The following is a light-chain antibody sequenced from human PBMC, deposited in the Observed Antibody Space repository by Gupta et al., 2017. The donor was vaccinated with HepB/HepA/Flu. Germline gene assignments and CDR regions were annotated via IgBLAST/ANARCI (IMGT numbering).Light chain of an antibody. J-gene: IGKJ2*04. V-gene: IGKV3-11*01. Sequence: VLTPSPATLSLSPGERATLSFRASQSVSSYLAGYQQKPGQAPRLLIYDAANRATGIPARCSSSGCGTEYTLIISSREAEDDAVDYCQKRSKRTMCSFGHGTKLEIK. CDR1: QSVSSY. CDR3: QKRSKRTMCS. CDR2: DAA.